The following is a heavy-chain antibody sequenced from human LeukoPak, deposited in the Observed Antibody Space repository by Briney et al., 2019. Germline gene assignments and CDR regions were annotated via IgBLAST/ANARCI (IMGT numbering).Heavy chain of an antibody. J-gene: IGHJ4*02. CDR2: ISGSGATI. CDR1: DLTFGANY. CDR3: VRDRGTYRPIDY. V-gene: IGHV3-11*01. D-gene: IGHD1-26*01. Sequence: GGSLDLSCFVPDLTFGANYWSWFGRVPGRGLEWISYISGSGATIYYAAYVKGRFTITRDNAKNSLYMQMNDLRSGDTAVYYCVRDRGTYRPIDYWGQGTLVTVSS.